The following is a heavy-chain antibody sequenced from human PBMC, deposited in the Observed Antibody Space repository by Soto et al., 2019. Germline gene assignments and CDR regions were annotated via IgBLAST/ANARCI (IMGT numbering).Heavy chain of an antibody. Sequence: EVQLLESGGALVQPGGSLRLSCAASGFTLSNHAMNWVRQAPGKGLEWVLTISVVGSTYYADSVRGRFTISRDNSKNTLYLQMNSLRAEDTAVYYCVRDPGGHYCTSTSCLYFFDHWGQGTLVIVSS. CDR2: ISVVGST. CDR1: GFTLSNHA. CDR3: VRDPGGHYCTSTSCLYFFDH. D-gene: IGHD2-2*01. V-gene: IGHV3-23*01. J-gene: IGHJ4*02.